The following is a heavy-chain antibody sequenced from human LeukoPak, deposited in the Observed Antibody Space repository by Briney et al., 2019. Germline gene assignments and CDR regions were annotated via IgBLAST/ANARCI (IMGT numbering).Heavy chain of an antibody. CDR3: ARDPRGGTSRDNWFDP. CDR2: IYYSGST. CDR1: GGSISSYY. V-gene: IGHV4-59*01. Sequence: SETLSLTCTVSGGSISSYYWSWIRQPPGKGLEWIGCIYYSGSTNYNPSLKSRVTISVDTSKNQFSLKLNSVTAADTAVYYCARDPRGGTSRDNWFDPWGQETLVTVSS. D-gene: IGHD1-1*01. J-gene: IGHJ5*02.